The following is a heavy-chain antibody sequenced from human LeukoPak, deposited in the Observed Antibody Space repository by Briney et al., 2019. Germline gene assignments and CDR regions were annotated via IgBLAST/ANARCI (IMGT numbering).Heavy chain of an antibody. CDR1: GFTFSSYG. J-gene: IGHJ4*02. Sequence: GGSLRLSCAASGFTFSSYGMSWVRQAPGKGLEWVSAISGSGGSTYYADSVKGRFTISRDNAKNSLYLQMNSLRPEDTAVYYCARENSGSYYQFDCWGQGTLVTVSS. CDR2: ISGSGGST. CDR3: ARENSGSYYQFDC. V-gene: IGHV3-23*01. D-gene: IGHD1-26*01.